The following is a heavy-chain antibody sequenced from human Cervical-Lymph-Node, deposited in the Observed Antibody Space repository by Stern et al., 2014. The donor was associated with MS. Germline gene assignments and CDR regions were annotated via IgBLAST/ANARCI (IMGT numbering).Heavy chain of an antibody. Sequence: QLQLQESGPGLLKPSETLSLTCTVSGDSIRTYFWTWIRQSPGKTLEWMVYIYSGGSTDYTPSLKSRVTMSLDTANKQFSRNLSSVTAADTAVYFCARKADWGDYFDYWGQGTLVTVSS. V-gene: IGHV4-59*08. CDR1: GDSIRTYF. CDR3: ARKADWGDYFDY. D-gene: IGHD7-27*01. CDR2: IYSGGST. J-gene: IGHJ4*02.